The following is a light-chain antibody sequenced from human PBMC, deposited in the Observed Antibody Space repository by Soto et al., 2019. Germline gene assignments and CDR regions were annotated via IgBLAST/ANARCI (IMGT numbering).Light chain of an antibody. CDR3: SSYAGSSWV. CDR2: DNN. J-gene: IGLJ3*02. Sequence: QSVLTQSPSVSAAPGQKVTISCSGSSSNIGNNYVSWYQQLPGTAPKLLIYDNNKRPSGVPYRFSGSKSGNAASLTVSGLQGEDEADYYCSSYAGSSWVFGGGTKVTVL. V-gene: IGLV1-51*01. CDR1: SSNIGNNY.